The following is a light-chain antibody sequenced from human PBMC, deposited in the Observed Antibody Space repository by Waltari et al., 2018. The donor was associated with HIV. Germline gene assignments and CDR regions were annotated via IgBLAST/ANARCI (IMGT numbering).Light chain of an antibody. CDR1: GSNIGTYS. CDR2: LND. Sequence: QSVVTQPPSASGTPGQRVTISCSGSGSNIGTYSVNLYQHFPGTAPNLLIYLNDQRPSGGPGRFSGSQSGTSASLAISGLQYDDEADYYCAVWDDSLGGAVFGGGTKLTVL. CDR3: AVWDDSLGGAV. V-gene: IGLV1-47*01. J-gene: IGLJ2*01.